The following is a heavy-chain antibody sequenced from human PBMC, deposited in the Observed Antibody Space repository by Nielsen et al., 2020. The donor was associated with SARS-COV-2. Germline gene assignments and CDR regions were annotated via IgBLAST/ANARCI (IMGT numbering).Heavy chain of an antibody. J-gene: IGHJ4*02. D-gene: IGHD5-18*01. Sequence: GGSLRLSCAASGFNFSTYALYWVRQAPGNGLEWVAVISHDGSNKFYADSVKGRFTISRDNSKNTLYLQMNSLRAEDTALYYCATLHRYSYGLWFDYWGQGTLITVSS. V-gene: IGHV3-30-3*01. CDR2: ISHDGSNK. CDR1: GFNFSTYA. CDR3: ATLHRYSYGLWFDY.